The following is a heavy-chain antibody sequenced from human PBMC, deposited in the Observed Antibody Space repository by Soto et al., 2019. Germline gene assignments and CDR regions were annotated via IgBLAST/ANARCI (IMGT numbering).Heavy chain of an antibody. J-gene: IGHJ4*02. Sequence: GGSLRLSCAASGFTFSSYGMHWVRQAPGKGLEWVAVISYDGSNKYYADSVKGRFTISRDNSKNTLYLQMSSLRSEDTAVYYCARSMGNFIAVAPGDYWGQGTLVTVSS. CDR3: ARSMGNFIAVAPGDY. CDR1: GFTFSSYG. V-gene: IGHV3-30*03. CDR2: ISYDGSNK. D-gene: IGHD6-19*01.